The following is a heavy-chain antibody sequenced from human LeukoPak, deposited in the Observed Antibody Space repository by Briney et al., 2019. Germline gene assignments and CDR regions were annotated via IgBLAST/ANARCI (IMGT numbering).Heavy chain of an antibody. J-gene: IGHJ3*02. CDR3: ARLSTTGTWAFDI. CDR1: GGSISSYY. CDR2: VYYSGST. V-gene: IGHV4-59*01. Sequence: SETLSLTHTVSGGSISSYYWSWIRQPPGKGLEWIGYVYYSGSTNYNPSLKSRVTISVDTSKNQFSLKLSSVTAADTAVYYCARLSTTGTWAFDIWGQGTMVTVSS. D-gene: IGHD1-1*01.